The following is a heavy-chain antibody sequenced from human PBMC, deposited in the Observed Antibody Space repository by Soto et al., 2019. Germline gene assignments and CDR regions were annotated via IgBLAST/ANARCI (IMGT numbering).Heavy chain of an antibody. Sequence: QVQLQQWGAGLLKHSETLSLTCAVYGGSFSGYYWSWIRQPPGKGLEWIGEINHSGSTNYNPSLKRRVTISVDTSKNQFSLKLSSVTAADTAVYYCARRGAIVVVVAATPKDGWFDPWGQGTLVTVSS. V-gene: IGHV4-34*01. D-gene: IGHD2-15*01. J-gene: IGHJ5*02. CDR2: INHSGST. CDR3: ARRGAIVVVVAATPKDGWFDP. CDR1: GGSFSGYY.